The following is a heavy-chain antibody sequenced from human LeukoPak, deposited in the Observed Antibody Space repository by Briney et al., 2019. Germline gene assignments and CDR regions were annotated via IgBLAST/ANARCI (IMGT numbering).Heavy chain of an antibody. D-gene: IGHD2-2*01. Sequence: SETLSLTCTVSGGSISGSSYFCGWIRQSPAKGLEWIGSISYSGITHYNPSLKSRVTMSVDTSRNQVSLNLDSVTAADTAVYYCARDSYCSTTSCHLDYWGQGILVTVSS. CDR1: GGSISGSSYF. J-gene: IGHJ4*02. CDR2: ISYSGIT. CDR3: ARDSYCSTTSCHLDY. V-gene: IGHV4-39*07.